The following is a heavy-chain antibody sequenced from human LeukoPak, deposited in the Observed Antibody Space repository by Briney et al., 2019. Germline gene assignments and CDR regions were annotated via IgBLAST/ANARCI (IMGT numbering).Heavy chain of an antibody. D-gene: IGHD3-10*01. CDR3: ASTASPYGPFDY. J-gene: IGHJ4*02. CDR2: IIPIFGTA. Sequence: ASVKVSCKASGGTFSSYAISWVRQAPGQGLEWMGGIIPIFGTANYAQKFQGRVTMTRNTSTSTVYMELSSLRSEDTAVYYCASTASPYGPFDYWGQGTLVTVSS. CDR1: GGTFSSYA. V-gene: IGHV1-69*05.